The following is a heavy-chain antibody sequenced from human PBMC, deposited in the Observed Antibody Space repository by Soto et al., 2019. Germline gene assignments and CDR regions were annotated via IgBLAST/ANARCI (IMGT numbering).Heavy chain of an antibody. V-gene: IGHV4-59*01. Sequence: SETLSLTCTVSGGSISRYYWSWIRQPPGKGPEWIGYMYNTGSTIYNPSLKSRVSISVDTSKNHFSLKLNSVTAADTAVYYCARDLWGYCGADCYPLDVWGQGTTVTVSS. CDR2: MYNTGST. CDR1: GGSISRYY. D-gene: IGHD2-21*02. J-gene: IGHJ6*02. CDR3: ARDLWGYCGADCYPLDV.